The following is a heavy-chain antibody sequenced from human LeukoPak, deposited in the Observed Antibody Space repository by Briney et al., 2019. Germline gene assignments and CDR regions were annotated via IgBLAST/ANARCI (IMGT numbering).Heavy chain of an antibody. Sequence: SETLSLTCAVYGGSFSGYYWSWIRQPPGKGLEWIGEINHSGSTNYNPSLKSRVTISVDTSKNQFPLKLSSVTAADTAVYYCARGPSYYYDSSGYGYWGQGTLVTVSS. CDR3: ARGPSYYYDSSGYGY. V-gene: IGHV4-34*01. D-gene: IGHD3-22*01. J-gene: IGHJ4*02. CDR2: INHSGST. CDR1: GGSFSGYY.